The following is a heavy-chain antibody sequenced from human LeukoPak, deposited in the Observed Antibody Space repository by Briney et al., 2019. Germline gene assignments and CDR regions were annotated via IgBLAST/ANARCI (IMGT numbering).Heavy chain of an antibody. V-gene: IGHV4-59*08. CDR2: IYYSGST. CDR3: ASGTYYYFDF. CDR1: DGSISSYY. J-gene: IGHJ4*02. Sequence: SETLSLTCTVSDGSISSYYWSWIRQPPGKGLEWIWYIYYSGSTNYNPSLKNRVTISVDTSKNQFSLKLRSVTAADTAVYYCASGTYYYFDFWGQGTLVTVSS. D-gene: IGHD1-26*01.